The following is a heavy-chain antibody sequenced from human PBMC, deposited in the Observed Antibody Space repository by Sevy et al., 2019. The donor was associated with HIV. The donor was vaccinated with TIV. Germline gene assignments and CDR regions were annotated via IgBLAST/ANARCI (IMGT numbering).Heavy chain of an antibody. V-gene: IGHV3-33*01. D-gene: IGHD1-26*01. J-gene: IGHJ4*02. CDR3: ARERGCYTLFDY. CDR2: IWYDGSNK. CDR1: GFTFSSYG. Sequence: GGSLRLSCAASGFTFSSYGMHWVRQAPGKGLEWVAVIWYDGSNKYYADSVKGRFTISRDNSKNTLYLQMNSLRAEDTAVYYCARERGCYTLFDYWGQGTLVTVSS.